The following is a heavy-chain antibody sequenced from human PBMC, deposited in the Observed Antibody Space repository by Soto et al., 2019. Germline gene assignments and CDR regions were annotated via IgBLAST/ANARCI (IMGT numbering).Heavy chain of an antibody. CDR1: GDSMKGGRFY. D-gene: IGHD5-12*01. Sequence: QVQLQESGPGLAKPSETLSLTCTVSGDSMKGGRFYWSWIRQYPGKGLEYIGSIYFSGNTYYNPSLESRIALSVDASKNQFFLSLSSVTAADTAVYFCAGISGKLGWFDPWGQGTLVTVSS. CDR2: IYFSGNT. V-gene: IGHV4-31*03. J-gene: IGHJ5*02. CDR3: AGISGKLGWFDP.